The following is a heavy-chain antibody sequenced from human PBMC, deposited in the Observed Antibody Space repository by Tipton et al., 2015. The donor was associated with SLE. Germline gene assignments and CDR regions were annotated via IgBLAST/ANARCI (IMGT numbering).Heavy chain of an antibody. CDR1: GYSISSGYY. Sequence: TLSLTCAVSGYSISSGYYWGWIRQPPGKGLEWIGSIYHSGSTYYNPSLKSRVTISVDTSKNQFSLKLSSVTAADTAVYYCARREGPGDLDYWGQGTLVTVSS. V-gene: IGHV4-38-2*01. CDR3: ARREGPGDLDY. D-gene: IGHD7-27*01. J-gene: IGHJ4*02. CDR2: IYHSGST.